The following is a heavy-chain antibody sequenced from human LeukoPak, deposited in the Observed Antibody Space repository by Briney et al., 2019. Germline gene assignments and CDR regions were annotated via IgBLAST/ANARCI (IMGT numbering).Heavy chain of an antibody. V-gene: IGHV3-33*06. CDR1: GFTFSNYG. CDR3: AKGDGSNNYYMDV. Sequence: GGSLRLSCAASGFTFSNYGMHWVRQAPGKGLEWVAVIWYDGTTKFYADSVKGRFTISRDNSRSTLYPQMDTLRAEDTAVYYCAKGDGSNNYYMDVWGKGTTATVSS. J-gene: IGHJ6*03. CDR2: IWYDGTTK. D-gene: IGHD3-10*01.